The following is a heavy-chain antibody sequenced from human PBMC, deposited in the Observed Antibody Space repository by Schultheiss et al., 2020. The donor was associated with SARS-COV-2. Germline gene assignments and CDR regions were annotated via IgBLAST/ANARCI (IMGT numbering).Heavy chain of an antibody. Sequence: GGSLRLSCAASGITFNFFAVSWVRQAPGKGLEWVSAISGSGASTYYADSVKGRFTISRDNSKNTLYLQMNSLRAEDTAVYYCAKGGAVAGTIFDYWGQGTLVTVSS. J-gene: IGHJ4*02. D-gene: IGHD6-19*01. CDR3: AKGGAVAGTIFDY. CDR1: GITFNFFA. V-gene: IGHV3-23*01. CDR2: ISGSGAST.